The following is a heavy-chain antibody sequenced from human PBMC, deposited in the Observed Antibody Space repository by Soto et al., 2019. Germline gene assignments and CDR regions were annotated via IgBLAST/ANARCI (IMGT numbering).Heavy chain of an antibody. Sequence: GGSLRLSCAASGFTVSSNYMSWVRQAPGKGLEWVSVIYSAGTTYYADPVKGRFTISRHNSKNTLYLQMNSLKPEDTAVYYCALYSRGYNFGYFDYWGQGTLVTVSS. V-gene: IGHV3-53*04. J-gene: IGHJ4*02. CDR3: ALYSRGYNFGYFDY. CDR2: IYSAGTT. CDR1: GFTVSSNY. D-gene: IGHD5-18*01.